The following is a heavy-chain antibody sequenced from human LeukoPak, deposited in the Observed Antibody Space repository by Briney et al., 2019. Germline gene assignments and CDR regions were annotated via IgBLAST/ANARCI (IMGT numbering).Heavy chain of an antibody. Sequence: GGSLRLSCAASGFTFSNAWMSLVRPAPGKGLEWVGRIKSKTDGGTTDYAAPVKGRFTISGDDSKNTLYLQMNSLKTEDTAVYYCTTDPICDFWSGYYYFDYWGQGTLVTVSS. V-gene: IGHV3-15*01. CDR2: IKSKTDGGTT. D-gene: IGHD3-3*01. CDR1: GFTFSNAW. CDR3: TTDPICDFWSGYYYFDY. J-gene: IGHJ4*02.